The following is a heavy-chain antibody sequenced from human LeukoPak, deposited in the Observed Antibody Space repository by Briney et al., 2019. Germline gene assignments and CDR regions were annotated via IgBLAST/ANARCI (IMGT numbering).Heavy chain of an antibody. Sequence: GGSLRLSCAASGFTFSSYGMHWVRQAPGKGLEWVAVISYDGSKKYYADSVKGRFTISRDRSKNMLYLQTNSLRVEDTAVYYCAKGFSSGPWDACDIWGQGTMVTVSS. D-gene: IGHD3-22*01. CDR3: AKGFSSGPWDACDI. CDR1: GFTFSSYG. J-gene: IGHJ3*02. V-gene: IGHV3-30*18. CDR2: ISYDGSKK.